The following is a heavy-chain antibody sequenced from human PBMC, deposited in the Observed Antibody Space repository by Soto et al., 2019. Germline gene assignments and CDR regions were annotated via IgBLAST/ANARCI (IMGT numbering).Heavy chain of an antibody. CDR1: GGSISSYY. D-gene: IGHD3-9*01. Sequence: PSETLSLTCTGSGGSISSYYWSWIRQPPGKGLEWIGYIYYSGSTNYNPSLKSRVTISVDTSKNQFSLKLSSVTAADTAVYYCARHLRYFDWLPLDYWGQGTLVTVSS. CDR2: IYYSGST. CDR3: ARHLRYFDWLPLDY. J-gene: IGHJ4*02. V-gene: IGHV4-59*08.